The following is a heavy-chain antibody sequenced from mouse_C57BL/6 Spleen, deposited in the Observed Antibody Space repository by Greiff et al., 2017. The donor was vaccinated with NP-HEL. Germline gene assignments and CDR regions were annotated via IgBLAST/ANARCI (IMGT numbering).Heavy chain of an antibody. CDR3: ARDGNYYFDY. Sequence: DVMLVESGGDLVKPGGSLKLSCAASGFTFSSYGMSWVRQTPDKRLEWVATISSGGSYTYYPDSVKGRFTISRDNAKNTLYLQMSSLKSEDTAMYYCARDGNYYFDYWGQGTTLTVSS. CDR1: GFTFSSYG. CDR2: ISSGGSYT. D-gene: IGHD2-1*01. J-gene: IGHJ2*01. V-gene: IGHV5-6*02.